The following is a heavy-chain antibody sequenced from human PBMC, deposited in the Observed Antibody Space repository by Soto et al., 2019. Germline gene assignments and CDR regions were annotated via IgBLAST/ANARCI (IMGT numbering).Heavy chain of an antibody. V-gene: IGHV3-21*01. J-gene: IGHJ6*02. Sequence: GGSLRLSCAASGFTLSAHTMNWVRQAPGKGLEWVSSISSDSRYIYYADSVKGRFTISRDNARNSLDLQMNNLRAEDTAVYHCARGHCSRTSCYTGGYYYYPMDVWGQGTTVTVSS. CDR2: ISSDSRYI. CDR3: ARGHCSRTSCYTGGYYYYPMDV. D-gene: IGHD2-2*01. CDR1: GFTLSAHT.